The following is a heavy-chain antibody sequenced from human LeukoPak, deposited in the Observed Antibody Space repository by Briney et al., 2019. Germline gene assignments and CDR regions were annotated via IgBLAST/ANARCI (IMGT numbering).Heavy chain of an antibody. CDR3: ARIPNCSSTSCYHDAFDI. Sequence: SEALSLTCAVYGGSFSGYYWSWIRQPPGKGLEWIGEINHSGSTNYNPSLKSRVTISVDTSKNQFSLKLSSVTAADTAVYYCARIPNCSSTSCYHDAFDIWGQGTMVTVSS. CDR2: INHSGST. V-gene: IGHV4-34*01. D-gene: IGHD2-2*01. J-gene: IGHJ3*02. CDR1: GGSFSGYY.